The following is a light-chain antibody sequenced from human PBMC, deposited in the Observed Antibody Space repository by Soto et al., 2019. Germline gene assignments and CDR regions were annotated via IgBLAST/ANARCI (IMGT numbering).Light chain of an antibody. CDR2: GAS. Sequence: TDSARTVSDSRGDRAPLSCTARNGGRSNLAWYQQKPGQAPRLLIYGASTRATGIPDRFSGSGSGTDFTLTISRLEPEDFAVYYCQQYGSSPLTFGQRTQVEI. CDR1: RNGGRSN. CDR3: QQYGSSPLT. V-gene: IGKV3-20*01. J-gene: IGKJ5*01.